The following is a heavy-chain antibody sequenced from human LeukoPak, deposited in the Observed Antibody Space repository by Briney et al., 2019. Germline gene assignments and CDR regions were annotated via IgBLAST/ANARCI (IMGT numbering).Heavy chain of an antibody. D-gene: IGHD5-12*01. CDR1: GFTFEHHG. CDR2: LSWNSEVI. J-gene: IGHJ6*02. V-gene: IGHV3-20*04. Sequence: PGGSLRLSCAASGFTFEHHGMAWVRHVPGKGLEWVAGLSWNSEVIVYADSVKGRFTVSRDNAKGSLFLQMNSLRAEDTAVYYCARDGDIDDENPGMDVWGQGTTVTVSS. CDR3: ARDGDIDDENPGMDV.